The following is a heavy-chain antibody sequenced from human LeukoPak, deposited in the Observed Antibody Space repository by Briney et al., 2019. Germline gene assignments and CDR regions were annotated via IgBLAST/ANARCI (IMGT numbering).Heavy chain of an antibody. CDR3: ARGIEGIGSWYPGTLDY. Sequence: GASVKVSCKASGYTFTGYYMHWVRLAPGQGLEWMGWINPNSGGTNYAQKFQGRVTMTRDTSISTAYMELSRLRSDDTAVYYCARGIEGIGSWYPGTLDYWGQGTLVTVSS. J-gene: IGHJ4*02. V-gene: IGHV1-2*02. CDR1: GYTFTGYY. CDR2: INPNSGGT. D-gene: IGHD6-13*01.